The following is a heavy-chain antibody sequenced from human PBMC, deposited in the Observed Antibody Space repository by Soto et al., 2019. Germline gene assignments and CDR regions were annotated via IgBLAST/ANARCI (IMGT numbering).Heavy chain of an antibody. D-gene: IGHD1-1*01. Sequence: PSETLSLTCTVTGGSMTSGDQYRTWIRHRPGEGLEWFGYINHRGSLYYNPSLKSRVSMSVDTSKNQFSLNLSSVTAADTAVYYCARELPQRQGRNMDVWGQGTTVT. CDR1: GGSMTSGDQY. J-gene: IGHJ6*02. V-gene: IGHV4-31*03. CDR2: INHRGSL. CDR3: ARELPQRQGRNMDV.